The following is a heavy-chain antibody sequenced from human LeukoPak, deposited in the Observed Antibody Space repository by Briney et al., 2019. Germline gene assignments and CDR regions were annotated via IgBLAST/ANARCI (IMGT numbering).Heavy chain of an antibody. Sequence: GGFLRLSCAASGLTFSNAWMSWVRQAPGKGLEWVGRIKSKTDGGTTDYAAPVEGRFTISRDDSKNTLYLQMNSLKTEDTAVYYCTTEQYCSSTSCFDYWGQGPLVTVSS. D-gene: IGHD2-2*01. J-gene: IGHJ4*02. CDR3: TTEQYCSSTSCFDY. CDR1: GLTFSNAW. CDR2: IKSKTDGGTT. V-gene: IGHV3-15*01.